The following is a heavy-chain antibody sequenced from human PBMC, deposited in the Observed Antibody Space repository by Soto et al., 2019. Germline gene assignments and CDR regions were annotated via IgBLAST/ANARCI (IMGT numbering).Heavy chain of an antibody. V-gene: IGHV3-30-3*01. CDR1: GFTFSNLA. J-gene: IGHJ4*02. D-gene: IGHD6-13*01. CDR2: ISEDGNNK. Sequence: QVQLVESGGGVVQPGRSLRLSCAASGFTFSNLALHWVRQAPGQGLEWVAGISEDGNNKYYADSVKGRFTISRDNSKNTLYLQMNSLRAEDTAVYYCARDRFASSWSYFDYWGQGTPVTVSS. CDR3: ARDRFASSWSYFDY.